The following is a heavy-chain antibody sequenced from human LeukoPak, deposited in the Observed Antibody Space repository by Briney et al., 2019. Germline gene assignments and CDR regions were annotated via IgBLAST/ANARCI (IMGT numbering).Heavy chain of an antibody. CDR3: ARDGVVVAAKGYYYGMDV. V-gene: IGHV3-21*01. CDR2: ISSSSGYI. CDR1: GFTFSSYS. Sequence: GGSLRLSCAASGFTFSSYSMNWVRQAPGKGLEWVSSISSSSGYIYYADSVKGRFTISRDNAKNSLYLQMNSLRAEDTAVYYCARDGVVVAAKGYYYGMDVWGQGTTVTVSS. J-gene: IGHJ6*02. D-gene: IGHD2-15*01.